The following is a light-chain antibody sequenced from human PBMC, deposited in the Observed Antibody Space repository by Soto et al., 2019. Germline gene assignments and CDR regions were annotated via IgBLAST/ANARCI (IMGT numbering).Light chain of an antibody. CDR2: GNS. J-gene: IGLJ2*01. Sequence: QSVLTQPPSVSGAPGQRVTISCTGSSSNIGAGYDVHWYQQLPGTAPKLLIYGNSNRPSGVPDRFSGSKSGTSASLAITGLQAEDEADYSCQSYDSSLSGYVVFGGVTKLTVL. CDR1: SSNIGAGYD. CDR3: QSYDSSLSGYVV. V-gene: IGLV1-40*01.